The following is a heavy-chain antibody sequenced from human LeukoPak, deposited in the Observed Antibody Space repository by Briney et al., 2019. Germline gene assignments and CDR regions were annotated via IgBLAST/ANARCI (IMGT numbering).Heavy chain of an antibody. V-gene: IGHV1-3*01. CDR3: ARAYGSGSSTDQYYFDY. CDR2: INAGNGNT. CDR1: GYTFTSYA. D-gene: IGHD3-10*01. J-gene: IGHJ4*02. Sequence: APVKVSCKASGYTFTSYAMHWVRQAPGQRLEWMGWINAGNGNTKYSQKFQGRVTITRDTSASTAYMELSRLTSDDTAVYYCARAYGSGSSTDQYYFDYWGQGTLVTVSS.